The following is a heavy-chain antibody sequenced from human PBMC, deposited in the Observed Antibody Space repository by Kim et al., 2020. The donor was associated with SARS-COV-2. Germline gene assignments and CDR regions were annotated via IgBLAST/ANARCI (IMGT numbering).Heavy chain of an antibody. J-gene: IGHJ5*02. CDR1: GGSISSSSYY. V-gene: IGHV4-39*07. Sequence: SETPSLTCTVSGGSISSSSYYWGWIRQPPGKGLEWIGSIYYSGSTYYNPSLKSRVTISVDTSKNQFSLKLSSVTAADTAVYYCAGDIVVVPAAMFSIRWFDPWGQGTLVTVSS. D-gene: IGHD2-2*01. CDR3: AGDIVVVPAAMFSIRWFDP. CDR2: IYYSGST.